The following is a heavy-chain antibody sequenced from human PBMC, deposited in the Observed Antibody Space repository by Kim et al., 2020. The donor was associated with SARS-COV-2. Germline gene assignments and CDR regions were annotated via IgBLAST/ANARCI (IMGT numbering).Heavy chain of an antibody. CDR3: ARITYYYDSSGWATSTTFDY. CDR2: IYYSGST. Sequence: SETLSLTCTVSGGSISSSSYYWGWIRQPPGKGLEWIGSIYYSGSTYYNPSLKSRVTISVDTSKNQFSLKLSSVTAADTAVYYCARITYYYDSSGWATSTTFDYWGQGTLVTVSS. J-gene: IGHJ4*02. V-gene: IGHV4-39*01. D-gene: IGHD3-22*01. CDR1: GGSISSSSYY.